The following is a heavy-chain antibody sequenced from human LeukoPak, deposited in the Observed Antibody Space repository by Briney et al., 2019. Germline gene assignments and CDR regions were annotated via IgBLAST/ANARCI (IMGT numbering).Heavy chain of an antibody. Sequence: PSETLSLTCTVSGGSIRSYYWSWIRQPPGKGLEWIGYIYHSGAPNYNPSLKSRVTISVDTSKNQFSLNLSSVTPADTAVYYCARKEVPATMGFDYWGQGTLVAVSS. CDR1: GGSIRSYY. V-gene: IGHV4-59*01. J-gene: IGHJ4*02. CDR2: IYHSGAP. CDR3: ARKEVPATMGFDY. D-gene: IGHD2-2*01.